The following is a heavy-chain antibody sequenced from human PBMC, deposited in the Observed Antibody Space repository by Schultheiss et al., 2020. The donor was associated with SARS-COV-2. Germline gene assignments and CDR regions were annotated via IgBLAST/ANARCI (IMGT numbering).Heavy chain of an antibody. CDR2: ISGSGGST. V-gene: IGHV3-23*01. CDR3: ARSNIFVDY. D-gene: IGHD3-9*01. Sequence: GESLKISCAASGFTFSSYSMNWVRQAPGKGLEWVSAISGSGGSTYYADSVKGRFTISRDNSKNTLYLQMNSLRAEDTAVYYCARSNIFVDYWGQGTLVTVSS. CDR1: GFTFSSYS. J-gene: IGHJ4*02.